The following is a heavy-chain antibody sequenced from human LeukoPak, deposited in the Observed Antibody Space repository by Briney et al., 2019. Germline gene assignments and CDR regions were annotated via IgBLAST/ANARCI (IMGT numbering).Heavy chain of an antibody. CDR3: ARVPITLAGTKDAKYFQH. Sequence: GGSLRLSCAASGFTFSSYWMHWVRQGPGKGLVWVSRINSDGSSTNCADSVKGRFTISRDNAKNTLYLQMNSPRAEDTAVYYCARVPITLAGTKDAKYFQHWGQGTLVTVSS. J-gene: IGHJ1*01. V-gene: IGHV3-74*01. CDR1: GFTFSSYW. D-gene: IGHD6-19*01. CDR2: INSDGSST.